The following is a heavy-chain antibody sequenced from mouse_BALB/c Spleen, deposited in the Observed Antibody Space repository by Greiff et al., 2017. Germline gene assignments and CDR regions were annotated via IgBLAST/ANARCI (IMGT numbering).Heavy chain of an antibody. D-gene: IGHD1-1*01. J-gene: IGHJ3*01. CDR2: ISYDGSN. CDR1: GYSITSGYY. CDR3: AREENYGAY. V-gene: IGHV3-6*02. Sequence: EVKLMESGPGLVKPSQSLSLTCSVTGYSITSGYYWNWIRQFPGNKLEWMGYISYDGSNNYNPSLKNRISITRDTSKNQFFLKLNSVTTEDTATYYCAREENYGAYWGQGTLVTVSA.